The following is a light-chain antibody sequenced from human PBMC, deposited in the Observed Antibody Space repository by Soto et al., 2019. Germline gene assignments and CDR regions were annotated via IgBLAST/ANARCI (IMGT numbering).Light chain of an antibody. J-gene: IGKJ2*01. CDR3: QHNNDYLYT. V-gene: IGKV1-5*03. Sequence: DVQMTQSPSTLSASVGDTVTITCRASQNIDYYLAWYQQKPGKAPKLLIYKASSLESGVPSRFSGSGFGTEFTLTISSLQPDDFATYFCQHNNDYLYTFGQGTELEIK. CDR2: KAS. CDR1: QNIDYY.